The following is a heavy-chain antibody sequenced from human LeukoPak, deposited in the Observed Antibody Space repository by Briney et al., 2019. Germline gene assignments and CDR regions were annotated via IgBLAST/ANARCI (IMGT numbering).Heavy chain of an antibody. J-gene: IGHJ3*02. CDR1: GGSISSSSYY. CDR2: IYYSGST. D-gene: IGHD1-26*01. V-gene: IGHV4-39*07. CDR3: AREWDHYDAFDI. Sequence: PSETLSLTCTVSGGSISSSSYYWGWIRQPPGKGLEWIGSIYYSGSTYYNPSLKSRLTISVDTSKNQFSLKLSSVTAADTAVYYCAREWDHYDAFDIWGQGTMVTVSS.